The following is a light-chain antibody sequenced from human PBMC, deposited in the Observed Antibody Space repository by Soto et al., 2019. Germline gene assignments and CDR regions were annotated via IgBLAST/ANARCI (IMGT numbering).Light chain of an antibody. J-gene: IGKJ5*01. CDR2: EAS. CDR3: QQANSFPLT. V-gene: IGKV1-12*01. Sequence: DIQMTQSPSSVSASVGDRVTIICRASQDIGSWSTWYQQKPGKAPKVLIYEASSLQSGVPSRFSGSGSGTDFTLPISSLQPEDSATYYCQQANSFPLTFGQGTRLEIK. CDR1: QDIGSW.